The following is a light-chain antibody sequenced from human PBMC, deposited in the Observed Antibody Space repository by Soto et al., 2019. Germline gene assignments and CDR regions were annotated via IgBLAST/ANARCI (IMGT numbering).Light chain of an antibody. J-gene: IGLJ1*01. CDR3: SSYAGTYIV. CDR1: SSDVGGYNY. CDR2: DVS. Sequence: QSVLTQPPSASGSPGQSVTISCTGTSSDVGGYNYVSWYQQHPGKAPKLMIYDVSQRPSGVPDRFSGSKSGNTASLTVSGIQAEDEADYYCSSYAGTYIVFGTGTKLTVL. V-gene: IGLV2-8*01.